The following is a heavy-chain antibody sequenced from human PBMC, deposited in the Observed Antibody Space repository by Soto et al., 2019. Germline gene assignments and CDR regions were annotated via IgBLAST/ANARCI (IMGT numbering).Heavy chain of an antibody. CDR3: ASGAGRPAEHFDN. CDR1: GFTFSDAW. CDR2: IKTNAEGGTT. V-gene: IGHV3-15*01. D-gene: IGHD3-10*01. Sequence: EVQLVESGGDLVKPGGSLRLSCAASGFTFSDAWMHWVRQAPGKGLEWVGRIKTNAEGGTTDYAAPVKGRFTISRDDSKTTVYLQMNSLTTEDTAVYYCASGAGRPAEHFDNWGRGALVTVSS. J-gene: IGHJ4*02.